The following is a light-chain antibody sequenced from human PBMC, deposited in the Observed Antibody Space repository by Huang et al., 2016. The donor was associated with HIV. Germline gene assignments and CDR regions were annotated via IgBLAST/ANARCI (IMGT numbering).Light chain of an antibody. CDR2: GAS. V-gene: IGKV3-20*01. J-gene: IGKJ2*01. CDR1: QSVSSSY. Sequence: EIVLTQSPGTLSLSPGERATLSCRASQSVSSSYLAWYQQKPGQAPMLLIYGASSRATGIPDRFSGGGSGTDFTLTISRLEPEDFAVYYCQQYGSSPYTFGQGTKLEIK. CDR3: QQYGSSPYT.